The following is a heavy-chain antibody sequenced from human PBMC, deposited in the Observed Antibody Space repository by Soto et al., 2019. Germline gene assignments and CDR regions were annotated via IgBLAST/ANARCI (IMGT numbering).Heavy chain of an antibody. Sequence: PGGSLRLSCTASGFTFGDYAMSWFRQAPGKGLEWVGFIRSKAYGGTTEYAASVKGRFTISRDDSKSIAYLQMNSLKTEDTAVYYCTRDRGAAAPPTYSDYWGQGTLVTVSS. V-gene: IGHV3-49*03. CDR1: GFTFGDYA. J-gene: IGHJ4*02. D-gene: IGHD6-13*01. CDR2: IRSKAYGGTT. CDR3: TRDRGAAAPPTYSDY.